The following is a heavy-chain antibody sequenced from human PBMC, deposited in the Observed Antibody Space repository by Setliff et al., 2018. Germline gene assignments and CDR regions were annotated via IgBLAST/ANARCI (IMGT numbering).Heavy chain of an antibody. Sequence: ASVKVSCKASGYTFTGYYFHWVRQAPGQGLEWMGWINPNNGDTKSAQKFQGRLTMTRDTSISTAYMELSSLRSEDTAVYYCAREGVDTRSSTDYRYYMGVWGKGTTVTVSS. CDR3: AREGVDTRSSTDYRYYMGV. CDR1: GYTFTGYY. J-gene: IGHJ6*03. CDR2: INPNNGDT. V-gene: IGHV1-2*02. D-gene: IGHD5-18*01.